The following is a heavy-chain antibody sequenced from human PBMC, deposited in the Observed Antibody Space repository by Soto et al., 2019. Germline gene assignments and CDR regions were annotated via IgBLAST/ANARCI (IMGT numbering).Heavy chain of an antibody. D-gene: IGHD1-1*01. Sequence: SETLSLTCTVSGGSISSGGYYWSWIRQYPGKGLEWIGRIYATGTTDYNPSLKGRVMMSVDTSKKQFSLKLRSVTAADTAVYYCVRDGTKTLRDWFDPWGQGISVTVSS. CDR1: GGSISSGGYY. V-gene: IGHV4-61*08. CDR3: VRDGTKTLRDWFDP. CDR2: IYATGTT. J-gene: IGHJ5*02.